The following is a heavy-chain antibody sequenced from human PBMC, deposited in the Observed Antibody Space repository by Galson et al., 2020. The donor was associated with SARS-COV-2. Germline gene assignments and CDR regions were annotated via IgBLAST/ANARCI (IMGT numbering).Heavy chain of an antibody. CDR2: INHSGST. J-gene: IGHJ5*02. V-gene: IGHV4-34*01. Sequence: SQASETLSLTCAVYGGSFSGYYWSWIRQPPGKGLEWIGEINHSGSTNYNPSLKSRVTISVDTSKNQFSLKLSSVTAADTAVYYCARARYSSSWYGTHNWFDPWGQGTLVTVSS. CDR3: ARARYSSSWYGTHNWFDP. CDR1: GGSFSGYY. D-gene: IGHD6-13*01.